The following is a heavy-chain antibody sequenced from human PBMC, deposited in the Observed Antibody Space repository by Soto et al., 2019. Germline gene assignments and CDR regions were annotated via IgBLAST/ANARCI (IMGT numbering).Heavy chain of an antibody. Sequence: SQTLSLTCAISGDSVSSNSAAWKWIRQSPSRGLEWLGRTYYRSKWYNDYAVSVKSRITINPDTSKNQFSLQLNSVTPEDTAVYYCAREGGGSYPTPLDYWGQGTLVTVSS. CDR3: AREGGGSYPTPLDY. V-gene: IGHV6-1*01. D-gene: IGHD1-26*01. CDR2: TYYRSKWYN. J-gene: IGHJ4*02. CDR1: GDSVSSNSAA.